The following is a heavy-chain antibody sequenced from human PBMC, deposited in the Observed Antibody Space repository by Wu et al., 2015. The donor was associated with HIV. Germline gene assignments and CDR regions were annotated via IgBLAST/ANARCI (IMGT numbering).Heavy chain of an antibody. CDR3: ARDMSIEVVPAAAFDI. CDR1: GGTFSSYA. V-gene: IGHV1-69*13. Sequence: QVQLVQSGAEVKKPGSSVKVSCKASGGTFSSYATNWVRQAPGQGLEWMGRIIPLFGTAHYAQRFQGRVTITADESTSTAYMELSSLRSEDTAVYYCARDMSIEVVPAAAFDIWGQGTMVTVSS. CDR2: IIPLFGTA. J-gene: IGHJ3*02. D-gene: IGHD2-2*01.